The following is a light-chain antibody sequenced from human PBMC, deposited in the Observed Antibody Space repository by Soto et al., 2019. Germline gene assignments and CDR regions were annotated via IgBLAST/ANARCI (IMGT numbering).Light chain of an antibody. J-gene: IGKJ1*01. CDR3: QQYGSSPWT. V-gene: IGKV3-20*01. CDR2: GTF. Sequence: ESVLTQSPGTLSLSTGDRATLASRASQSVSRSYVAWHQQKPGQGPRILSFGTFTRATGTPDRCSGSGSGTDFTLTISRLEPEDFAVYYCQQYGSSPWTFGQGTKVDIK. CDR1: QSVSRSY.